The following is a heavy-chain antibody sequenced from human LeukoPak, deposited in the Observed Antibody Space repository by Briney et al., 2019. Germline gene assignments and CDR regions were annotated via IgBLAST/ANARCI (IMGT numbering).Heavy chain of an antibody. D-gene: IGHD1-26*01. CDR3: ARAGATPFDY. V-gene: IGHV3-48*01. CDR1: GFTLSSYS. CDR2: ISSSSNTI. Sequence: GGSLRLSCAASGFTLSSYSMSWVRQAPGKGLEWVSYISSSSNTIYYADSVKGRFTISRDNAKNSLFLQMNSLRAEDTAVYYCARAGATPFDYWGQGTLVTVSS. J-gene: IGHJ4*02.